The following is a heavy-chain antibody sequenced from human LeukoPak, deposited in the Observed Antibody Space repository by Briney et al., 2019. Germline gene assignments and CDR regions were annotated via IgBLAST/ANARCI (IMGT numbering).Heavy chain of an antibody. J-gene: IGHJ4*02. CDR3: ERSQPDSIGCLIDS. V-gene: IGHV2-70*11. CDR2: IDWDDDK. D-gene: IGHD6-19*01. CDR1: EFSLSTSGMC. Sequence: SGPALVKPTQTLTLTCTFSEFSLSTSGMCVSWIRQSPGKALEWLARIDWDDDKYYSTSLKTRLTISKDTSKNQVVLTMTNMDPVDTATYSGERSQPDSIGCLIDSWGQETLVTVSS.